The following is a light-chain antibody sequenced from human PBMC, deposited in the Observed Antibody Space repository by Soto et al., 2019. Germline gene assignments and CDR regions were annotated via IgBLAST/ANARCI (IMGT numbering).Light chain of an antibody. J-gene: IGKJ2*01. V-gene: IGKV1-33*01. CDR3: QQYANLPYT. CDR1: QDIADY. CDR2: DAS. Sequence: DIQMTQSPSSLSASVGDRVTITCQASQDIADYLDWYQQKPGKAPKLLIHDASILETGVPSRFSGSGSGTDFTFTISSLQPEDIATYYCQQYANLPYTFGQGTKLEI.